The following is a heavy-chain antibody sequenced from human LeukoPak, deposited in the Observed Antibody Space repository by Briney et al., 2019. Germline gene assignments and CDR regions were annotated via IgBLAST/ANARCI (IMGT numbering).Heavy chain of an antibody. Sequence: GGSLRLSCAASGFAFSNYGMHWVRQAPGKGLEWVAFIRYDGSNKYYADSVKGRFTISRDNTKNTIYLQMNSLRAEDTAVYYCALLTRSNPLFDYWGQGTLVTVSS. V-gene: IGHV3-30*02. D-gene: IGHD2/OR15-2a*01. CDR3: ALLTRSNPLFDY. J-gene: IGHJ4*02. CDR1: GFAFSNYG. CDR2: IRYDGSNK.